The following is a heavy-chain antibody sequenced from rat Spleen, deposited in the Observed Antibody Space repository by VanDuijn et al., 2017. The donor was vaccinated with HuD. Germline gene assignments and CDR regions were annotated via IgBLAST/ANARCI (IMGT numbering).Heavy chain of an antibody. CDR3: SRSYGGYTQHWFAY. Sequence: QVQLKESGPDLMQPTQTLSLTCTVSGFSLTNYGVSWVRQPPGKGLEWIAGISSGGNTYHNSVLKSRLSISRDTSKSQVFLKMNSLQIDDTAIYFCSRSYGGYTQHWFAYWGQGTLVTVSS. V-gene: IGHV2S8*01. CDR2: ISSGGNT. J-gene: IGHJ3*01. D-gene: IGHD1-11*01. CDR1: GFSLTNYG.